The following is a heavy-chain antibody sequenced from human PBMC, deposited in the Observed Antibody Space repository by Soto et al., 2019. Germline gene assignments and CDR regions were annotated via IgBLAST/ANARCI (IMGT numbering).Heavy chain of an antibody. CDR2: INPSGGST. CDR3: ARDEYYYGSGSYYTFDY. J-gene: IGHJ4*02. CDR1: GYTFTSYC. D-gene: IGHD3-10*01. V-gene: IGHV1-46*01. Sequence: VASVKVSCKASGYTFTSYCMHWVLQAPGQGVEWMGIINPSGGSTSYSQKFQGRVTMTRDTSTSTVYMELSSLRSEDTAVYYCARDEYYYGSGSYYTFDYWGQGTLVTVSS.